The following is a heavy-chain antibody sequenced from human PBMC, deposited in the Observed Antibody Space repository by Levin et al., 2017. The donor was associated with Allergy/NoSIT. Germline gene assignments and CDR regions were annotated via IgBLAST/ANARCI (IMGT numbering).Heavy chain of an antibody. Sequence: GESLKISCKGSGYSFTSYWISWVRQMPGKGLEWMGRIDPSDSYTNYSPSFQGHVTISADKSISTAYLQWSSLKASDTAMYYCARQETTARNTNLGIMWGQGTLVTVSS. J-gene: IGHJ1*01. CDR2: IDPSDSYT. CDR1: GYSFTSYW. CDR3: ARQETTARNTNLGIM. D-gene: IGHD4-17*01. V-gene: IGHV5-10-1*01.